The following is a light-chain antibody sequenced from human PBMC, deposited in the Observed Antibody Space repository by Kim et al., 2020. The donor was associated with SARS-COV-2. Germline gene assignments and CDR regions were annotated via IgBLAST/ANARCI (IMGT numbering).Light chain of an antibody. V-gene: IGLV3-19*01. CDR1: SLRIYY. CDR3: NSRDSSGNHVV. J-gene: IGLJ2*01. CDR2: GKN. Sequence: ALGQTVMITCQGDSLRIYYASWYQQKPGQAPVLVIYGKNNRPSGIPDRFSGSSSGNTASLTITGAQAEDEADYYCNSRDSSGNHVVFGGGTQLTVL.